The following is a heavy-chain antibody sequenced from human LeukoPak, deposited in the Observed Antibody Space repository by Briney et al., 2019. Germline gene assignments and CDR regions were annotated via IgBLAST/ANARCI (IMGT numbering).Heavy chain of an antibody. CDR3: ARDQELGF. CDR2: SYISGST. D-gene: IGHD3-10*01. CDR1: GASINSYY. Sequence: SETLPLTCTVSGASINSYYWNWIRQPAGKGLEWIGRSYISGSTDYNPSLKSRVTVSVDTSQNQFSLKLTSVTAADTAVYYCARDQELGFWGQGTLVTVSS. J-gene: IGHJ4*02. V-gene: IGHV4-4*07.